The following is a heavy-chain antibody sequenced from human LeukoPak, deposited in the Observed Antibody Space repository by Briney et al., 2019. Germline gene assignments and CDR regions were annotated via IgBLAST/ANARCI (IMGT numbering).Heavy chain of an antibody. CDR1: GGSISSSSYY. CDR3: ARMRFGELPIDY. V-gene: IGHV4-39*07. J-gene: IGHJ4*02. D-gene: IGHD3-10*01. Sequence: SETLSLTCTVSGGSISSSSYYWGWIRQPPGKGLEWIGSIYYSGSTYYNPSLKSRVTISVDTSKNQFSLKLSSVTAADTAVYYCARMRFGELPIDYWGQGTLVTVSS. CDR2: IYYSGST.